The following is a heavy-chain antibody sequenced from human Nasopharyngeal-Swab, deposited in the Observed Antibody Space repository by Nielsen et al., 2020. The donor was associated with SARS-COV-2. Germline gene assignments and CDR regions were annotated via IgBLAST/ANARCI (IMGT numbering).Heavy chain of an antibody. V-gene: IGHV1-18*01. CDR1: GYTFTSYG. Sequence: ASVKVSCKASGYTFTSYGISWVRQAPGQGLEWMGWISAYNGNTNYAQKLQGRVTMTTDTSTSTAYMELRSLRSDDTAVYYCARDPVYGSSGYLNDAFDIWGQGTVVTVSS. CDR3: ARDPVYGSSGYLNDAFDI. J-gene: IGHJ3*02. CDR2: ISAYNGNT. D-gene: IGHD3-22*01.